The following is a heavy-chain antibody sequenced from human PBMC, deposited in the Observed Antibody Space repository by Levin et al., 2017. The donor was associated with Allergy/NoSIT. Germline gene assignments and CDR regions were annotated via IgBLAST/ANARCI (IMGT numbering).Heavy chain of an antibody. J-gene: IGHJ6*03. CDR1: GFTFDDYA. Sequence: QTGGSLRLSCAASGFTFDDYAMHWVRQVPGKGLEWVSSINWNSGSIDYADSVKGRFTISRDNAKNSLYLQMNSLRPEDTALYYCAKDGVVQGVIRGGYYYYMDVWGKGTTVTVSS. V-gene: IGHV3-9*01. CDR3: AKDGVVQGVIRGGYYYYMDV. CDR2: INWNSGSI. D-gene: IGHD3-10*01.